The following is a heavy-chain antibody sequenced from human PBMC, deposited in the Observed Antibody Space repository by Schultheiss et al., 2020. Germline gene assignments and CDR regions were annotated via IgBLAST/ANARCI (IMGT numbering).Heavy chain of an antibody. CDR3: ARARTIGRKGPQYFQH. Sequence: SETLSLTCAVYGGSFSGYYWSWIRQPPGKGLEWIGEINHSGSTNYNPSLKSRVTISVDTSKNQFSLKLSSVTAADTAVYYCARARTIGRKGPQYFQHWGQGTLVTFSS. CDR2: INHSGST. J-gene: IGHJ1*01. V-gene: IGHV4-34*01. CDR1: GGSFSGYY. D-gene: IGHD2-8*01.